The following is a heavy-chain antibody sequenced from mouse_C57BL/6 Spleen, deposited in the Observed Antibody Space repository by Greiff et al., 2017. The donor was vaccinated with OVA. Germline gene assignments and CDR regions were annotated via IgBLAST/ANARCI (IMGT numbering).Heavy chain of an antibody. CDR3: ARRPYDYEGPRAMDY. V-gene: IGHV1-54*01. J-gene: IGHJ4*01. CDR2: INPGSGGT. Sequence: QVQLQQSGAELVRPGTSVKVSCKASGYAFTNYLIEWVKQRPGQGLEWIGVINPGSGGTNYNEKFKGKATLTADKSSSTAYMQLSSLTSEDSAVYFCARRPYDYEGPRAMDYWGQGTSVTVSS. CDR1: GYAFTNYL. D-gene: IGHD2-4*01.